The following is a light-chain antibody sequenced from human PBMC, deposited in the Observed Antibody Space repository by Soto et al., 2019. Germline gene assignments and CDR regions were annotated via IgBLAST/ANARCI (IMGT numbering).Light chain of an antibody. CDR3: QQYNNWPIT. J-gene: IGKJ5*01. CDR2: GAS. V-gene: IGKV3-15*01. Sequence: EIVLTPSPGTLSLSPVERATLSCRASQNIISNLAWYQQKPGQAPRLLIYGASTRATGIPARFSGSGSGTEFTLTISSLQSEDFEIYYCQQYNNWPITFGQGTRLEIK. CDR1: QNIISN.